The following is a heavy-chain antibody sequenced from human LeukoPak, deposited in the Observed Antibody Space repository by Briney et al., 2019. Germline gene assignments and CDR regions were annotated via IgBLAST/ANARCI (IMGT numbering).Heavy chain of an antibody. CDR3: ARADCSGGSCYSDDAFDI. D-gene: IGHD2-15*01. CDR2: ISSSTSYI. Sequence: AGGSLRLSCAASGFTFSSYSMNWVRQAPGKGLEWVSSISSSTSYIYYADSVQGRFTISRDNAKNSLYLQMNSLRAEDTAVYYCARADCSGGSCYSDDAFDIWGQGTMVTVSS. J-gene: IGHJ3*02. V-gene: IGHV3-21*01. CDR1: GFTFSSYS.